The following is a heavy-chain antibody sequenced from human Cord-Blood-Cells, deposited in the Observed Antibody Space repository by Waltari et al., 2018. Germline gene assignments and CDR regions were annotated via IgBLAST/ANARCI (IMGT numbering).Heavy chain of an antibody. J-gene: IGHJ3*02. V-gene: IGHV4-38-2*01. CDR3: ARGSGYSSSSAAFDI. Sequence: QVQLQESGPGLVKPSETLSLTCAVSGYSISSGYYWGWIRQPPGKGLEWIGSIYHSGSTYYNPSLKSRVTISGDTSKNQFSLKLSSVTAADTAVYYCARGSGYSSSSAAFDIWGQGTMVTVSS. D-gene: IGHD6-6*01. CDR1: GYSISSGYY. CDR2: IYHSGST.